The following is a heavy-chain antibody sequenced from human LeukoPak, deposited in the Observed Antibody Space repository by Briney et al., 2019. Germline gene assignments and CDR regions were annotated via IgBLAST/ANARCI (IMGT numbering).Heavy chain of an antibody. CDR1: GFTFSNYW. Sequence: PGGSLRLSCAASGFTFSNYWMSWVRQAPGKGLEWVAVISHDGTSKYYADSVKGRFTISRDNSKNTLYLQMNSLRAEDTAVYYCAKDQTHVSVAPIDWGQGTLVPVSS. J-gene: IGHJ4*02. CDR3: AKDQTHVSVAPID. CDR2: ISHDGTSK. V-gene: IGHV3-30*18. D-gene: IGHD5-12*01.